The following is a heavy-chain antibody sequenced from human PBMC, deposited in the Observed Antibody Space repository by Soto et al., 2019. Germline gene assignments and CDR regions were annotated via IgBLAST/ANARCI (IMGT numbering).Heavy chain of an antibody. Sequence: SETLSLTCTVSGGSLSSHYWTWIRQSPGKGLEWIGYVYFSGNTNYNPSLKSRVTISIDTSKNQFSLRLASVTAADTAFYYCGSVRPSGYVLSWGQGTLVTVSS. J-gene: IGHJ5*02. CDR2: VYFSGNT. V-gene: IGHV4-59*11. CDR1: GGSLSSHY. CDR3: GSVRPSGYVLS. D-gene: IGHD6-25*01.